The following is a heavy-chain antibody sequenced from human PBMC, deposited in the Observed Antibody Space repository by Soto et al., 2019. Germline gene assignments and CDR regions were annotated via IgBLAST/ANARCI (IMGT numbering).Heavy chain of an antibody. J-gene: IGHJ3*02. CDR1: GDSVSSNSAA. Sequence: SQTLSLTCAISGDSVSSNSAAWNWIRQSPSRGLEWLGRTYYRSKWYNDYAVSVKSRITINPDTSKNQFSLQLSSVTPEDTAVYYGARDVGDKVHDAFDIWGQGTMVTVSS. CDR3: ARDVGDKVHDAFDI. D-gene: IGHD2-15*01. CDR2: TYYRSKWYN. V-gene: IGHV6-1*01.